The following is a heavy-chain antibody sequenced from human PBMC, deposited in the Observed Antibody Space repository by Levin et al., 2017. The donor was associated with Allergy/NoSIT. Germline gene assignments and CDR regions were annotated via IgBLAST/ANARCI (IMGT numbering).Heavy chain of an antibody. CDR3: ARGATRDYFDY. CDR1: GFTFSSYA. D-gene: IGHD5-12*01. J-gene: IGHJ4*02. Sequence: GESLKISCAASGFTFSSYAMHWVRQAPGKGLEWVAVISYDGSNKYYADSVKGRFTISRDNSKNTLYLQMNSLRAEDTAVYYCARGATRDYFDYWGQGTLVTVSS. CDR2: ISYDGSNK. V-gene: IGHV3-30-3*01.